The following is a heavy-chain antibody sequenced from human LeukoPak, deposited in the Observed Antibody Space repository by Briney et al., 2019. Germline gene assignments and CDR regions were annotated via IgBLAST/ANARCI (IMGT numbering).Heavy chain of an antibody. Sequence: GGSLRLSCAASGFTFSSYSMNWVRQAPGKGLEWVSSISSSSSYIYYADSVKGRFTISRDNAKNSLYLQMNSLRGEDTAVYYCARGLYDILTVDYWGQGTLVTVSS. J-gene: IGHJ4*02. CDR1: GFTFSSYS. CDR2: ISSSSSYI. D-gene: IGHD3-9*01. V-gene: IGHV3-21*01. CDR3: ARGLYDILTVDY.